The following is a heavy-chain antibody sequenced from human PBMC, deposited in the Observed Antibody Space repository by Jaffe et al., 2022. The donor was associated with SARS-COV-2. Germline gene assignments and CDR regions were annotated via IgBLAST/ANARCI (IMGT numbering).Heavy chain of an antibody. Sequence: EVQLVESGGGLVQPGGSLRLSCAASGFTFSSYWMHWVRQVPGKGLVWVARINSDGSTTSYADSVKGRFTISRDNAKNTLYVQMNSLRAEDTAVYYCAREGRHISALDIRGQGTMVTVSS. CDR2: INSDGSTT. V-gene: IGHV3-74*01. J-gene: IGHJ3*02. D-gene: IGHD2-21*01. CDR1: GFTFSSYW. CDR3: AREGRHISALDI.